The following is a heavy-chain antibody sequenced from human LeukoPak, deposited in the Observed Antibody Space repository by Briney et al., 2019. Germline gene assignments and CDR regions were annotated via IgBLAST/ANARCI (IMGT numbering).Heavy chain of an antibody. CDR3: ARARPNVLRYFDWLTPVPYYFDY. J-gene: IGHJ4*02. D-gene: IGHD3-9*01. Sequence: ASVKVSCKASGYTFTSYGISWVRQAPGQGLEWMGWISAYNGNTDYAQKLQGRVTMTTDTSTSTAYMELRSLRSDDTAVYYCARARPNVLRYFDWLTPVPYYFDYWGQGTLVTVSS. CDR2: ISAYNGNT. V-gene: IGHV1-18*01. CDR1: GYTFTSYG.